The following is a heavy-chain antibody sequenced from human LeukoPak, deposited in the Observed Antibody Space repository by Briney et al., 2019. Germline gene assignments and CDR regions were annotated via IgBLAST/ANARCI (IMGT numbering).Heavy chain of an antibody. Sequence: GGSLRLSCTASGFTFSSYSMNWVRQAPGKGLEWVSSITSSSNYRYYADSVKGRFTISRDNARNSLYLQMNSLRAEDTAVYCCASLKTAVTIFDFWGQGTLVTVSS. CDR2: ITSSSNYR. CDR3: ASLKTAVTIFDF. D-gene: IGHD4-17*01. J-gene: IGHJ4*02. V-gene: IGHV3-21*01. CDR1: GFTFSSYS.